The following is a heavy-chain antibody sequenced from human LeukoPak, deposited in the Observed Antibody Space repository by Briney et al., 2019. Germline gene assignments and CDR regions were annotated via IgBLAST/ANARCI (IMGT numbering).Heavy chain of an antibody. CDR2: ISYDGSNK. V-gene: IGHV3-30-3*01. D-gene: IGHD6-19*01. CDR1: GFTFSSYA. CDR3: AKALSSGWSPDV. J-gene: IGHJ6*02. Sequence: PGGSLRLSCAASGFTFSSYAMHWVRQAPGKGLEWVAVISYDGSNKYYADSVKGRFTISRDNSKNTLCLQMNSLRAEDTAVYYCAKALSSGWSPDVWGQGTTVTVSS.